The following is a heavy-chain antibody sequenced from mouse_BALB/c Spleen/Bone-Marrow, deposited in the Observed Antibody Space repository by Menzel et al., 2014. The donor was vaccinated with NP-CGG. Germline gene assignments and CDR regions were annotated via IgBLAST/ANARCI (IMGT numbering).Heavy chain of an antibody. CDR2: IDPSDNYT. Sequence: QVQLQQPGAELVKPGASVKMSCKASGYTFTSYWMHWVKQRPGQGLEWIGAIDPSDNYTHYNQEFKGKATLTVDTSSSTHYMQLSRLTSEDSAGYYCTNIGIYWGQGTLVSVSA. V-gene: IGHV1S127*01. J-gene: IGHJ3*01. D-gene: IGHD2-14*01. CDR1: GYTFTSYW. CDR3: TNIGIY.